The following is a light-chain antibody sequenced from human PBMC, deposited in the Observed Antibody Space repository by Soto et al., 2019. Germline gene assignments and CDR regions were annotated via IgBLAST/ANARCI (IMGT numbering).Light chain of an antibody. Sequence: DIQMTQSPSSLSASVGDRVTITCRASQSISSDFRWYQQKPRKAPKLLIYAASSLQSGVPSRFSGSAYATDFTLTISSLLPDDFATYYCLQSFSLPYTFGQLNRLEIK. CDR2: AAS. CDR1: QSISSD. CDR3: LQSFSLPYT. V-gene: IGKV1-39*01. J-gene: IGKJ2*01.